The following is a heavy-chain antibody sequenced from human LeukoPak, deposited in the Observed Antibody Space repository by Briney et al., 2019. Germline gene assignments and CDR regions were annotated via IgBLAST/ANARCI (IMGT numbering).Heavy chain of an antibody. CDR3: ARLSRDDYGDYMQFGYAPEIWYYYMDV. Sequence: PSETLSLTCTVSGGSISSSSYYWGWIRQPPGKGLEWIGGIYYSGSTYYNPSLKSRVTISVDTSKNQFSLKLSSVTAADTAVYYCARLSRDDYGDYMQFGYAPEIWYYYMDVWGKGTTVTVSS. J-gene: IGHJ6*03. D-gene: IGHD4-17*01. CDR2: IYYSGST. CDR1: GGSISSSSYY. V-gene: IGHV4-39*01.